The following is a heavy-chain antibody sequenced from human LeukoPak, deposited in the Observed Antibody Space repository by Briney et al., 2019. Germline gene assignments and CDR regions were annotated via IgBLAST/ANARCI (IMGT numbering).Heavy chain of an antibody. CDR2: IYPGDSDT. Sequence: GESLKISCKGSGYRFTNNWIGWVRQMPGKGLEWMGIIYPGDSDTKYSPSFQGQVTISADKSINTAYLQWSSLRASDTAMYYCARRVVNNRNWYFNLWGRGTLVTVSS. D-gene: IGHD4-23*01. CDR1: GYRFTNNW. V-gene: IGHV5-51*01. J-gene: IGHJ2*01. CDR3: ARRVVNNRNWYFNL.